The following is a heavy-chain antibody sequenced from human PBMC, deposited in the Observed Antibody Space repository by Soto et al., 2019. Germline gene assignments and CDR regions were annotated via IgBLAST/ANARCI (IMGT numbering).Heavy chain of an antibody. Sequence: GGSLRLSCAASGFTFSSYGMHWVRQAPGKGLEWVAVIWYDGSNKYYADSVKGRFTIPRDNSKNTLYLQMNSLRAEDTAVYYCARVIDSYWYSDRWGRGTRVTVSS. D-gene: IGHD1-26*01. CDR2: IWYDGSNK. V-gene: IGHV3-33*01. CDR3: ARVIDSYWYSDR. J-gene: IGHJ2*01. CDR1: GFTFSSYG.